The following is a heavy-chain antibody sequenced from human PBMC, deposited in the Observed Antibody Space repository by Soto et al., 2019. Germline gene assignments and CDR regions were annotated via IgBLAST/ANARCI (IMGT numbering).Heavy chain of an antibody. CDR1: GDSVSSNSAA. D-gene: IGHD2-8*02. J-gene: IGHJ6*02. CDR2: TYYRSKWYN. V-gene: IGHV6-1*01. Sequence: PSQTLSLTCAISGDSVSSNSAAWDWIRQSPSRGLEWLGRTYYRSKWYNDYAVSVKSRITINPDTSKSQFSLQLNSVTPEDTAVYYCARDHWYWGTPYYYGMDVWGQGTTVTVSS. CDR3: ARDHWYWGTPYYYGMDV.